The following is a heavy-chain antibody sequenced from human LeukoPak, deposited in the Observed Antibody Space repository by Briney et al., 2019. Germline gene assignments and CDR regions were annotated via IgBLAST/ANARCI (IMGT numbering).Heavy chain of an antibody. V-gene: IGHV3-66*01. Sequence: GGSLRLSCAASGFTVSNFYMSWVRQAPGKGLEWVSVLYTGGSTYYADSVKGRFTISRDNSKNTLFLQMNRLRAEDTAVYYCARGGWIQLSDYYYYYGMDVWGQGTTVTVSS. CDR3: ARGGWIQLSDYYYYYGMDV. J-gene: IGHJ6*02. CDR1: GFTVSNFY. CDR2: LYTGGST. D-gene: IGHD5-18*01.